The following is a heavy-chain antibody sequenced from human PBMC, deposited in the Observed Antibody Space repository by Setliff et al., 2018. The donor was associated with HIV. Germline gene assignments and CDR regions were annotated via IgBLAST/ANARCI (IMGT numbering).Heavy chain of an antibody. V-gene: IGHV1-3*01. Sequence: ASVKVSCKASGFTFTTYAVHWVRQAPGQRPEWMGWINAANGKTRFPQRFEARVTITMDTGASTAYMELNSLRSEDSAVYYCARGVIRGVISQGGLDYWGPGTLVTVSS. CDR2: INAANGKT. CDR1: GFTFTTYA. CDR3: ARGVIRGVISQGGLDY. D-gene: IGHD3-10*01. J-gene: IGHJ4*02.